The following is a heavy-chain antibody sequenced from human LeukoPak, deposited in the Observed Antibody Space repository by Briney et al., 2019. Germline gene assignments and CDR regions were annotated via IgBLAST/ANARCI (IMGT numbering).Heavy chain of an antibody. Sequence: GGSLRLSCAASGFTVSNNYMSWVRQAPGKGLEWVSVIYSGGSTYYADSVKGRFTISRDNSKNTLYLRMNSLRLEDTAVYYCAVGLRGVMSEYWGQGSLVTVSS. CDR3: AVGLRGVMSEY. J-gene: IGHJ4*02. CDR2: IYSGGST. V-gene: IGHV3-53*01. D-gene: IGHD3-10*01. CDR1: GFTVSNNY.